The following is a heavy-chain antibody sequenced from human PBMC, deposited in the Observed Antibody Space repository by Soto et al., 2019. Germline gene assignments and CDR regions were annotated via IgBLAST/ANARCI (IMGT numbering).Heavy chain of an antibody. CDR2: ISGSGGST. D-gene: IGHD3-9*01. Sequence: XESLRLSCAASGFTFSSYAMSWVRQAPGKGLEWVSAISGSGGSTYYADSVKGRFTISRDNSKNTLYLQMNSLRAEDTAVYYCAKETHFHILTGFDYWGQGTLVTVSS. V-gene: IGHV3-23*01. CDR3: AKETHFHILTGFDY. J-gene: IGHJ4*02. CDR1: GFTFSSYA.